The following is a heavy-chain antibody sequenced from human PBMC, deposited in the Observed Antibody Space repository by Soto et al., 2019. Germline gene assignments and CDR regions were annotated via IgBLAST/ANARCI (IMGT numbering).Heavy chain of an antibody. Sequence: GGSLRLSCVASGFSFSDYWLSWVRQAPGKGPEWVANIKFDGSEKQYVDSVRGRFSISRENFRNSLFLQMNSLRAGDTAIYYCVKDGGYCSSATCYSPRNHYFDSWGQGTLVTVSS. CDR3: VKDGGYCSSATCYSPRNHYFDS. D-gene: IGHD2-2*01. CDR2: IKFDGSEK. J-gene: IGHJ4*02. V-gene: IGHV3-7*03. CDR1: GFSFSDYW.